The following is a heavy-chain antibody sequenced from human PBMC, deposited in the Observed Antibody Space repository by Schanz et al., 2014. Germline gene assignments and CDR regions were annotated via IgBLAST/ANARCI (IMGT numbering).Heavy chain of an antibody. Sequence: EGQLAESGGGLVQPGGSLRLSCAASGFTFSSYSMNWVRQAPGKGLEWVSAISGSGGSTYYADSVKGRFTVSRDSGQNSLYLQMNSLRAGDTAVYYCARGTDWNLHYWGQGALVTVSS. V-gene: IGHV3-23*04. CDR3: ARGTDWNLHY. D-gene: IGHD1-1*01. CDR2: ISGSGGST. J-gene: IGHJ4*02. CDR1: GFTFSSYS.